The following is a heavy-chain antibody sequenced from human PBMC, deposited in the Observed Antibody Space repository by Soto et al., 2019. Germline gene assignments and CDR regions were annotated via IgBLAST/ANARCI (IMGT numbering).Heavy chain of an antibody. J-gene: IGHJ4*02. D-gene: IGHD5-12*01. CDR3: ARGRWLQLIYFDY. V-gene: IGHV4-30-4*01. Sequence: SETLSLTCTVSGGSISSGDYYWSWIRQPPGKGLEWIGYIYYSGSTYYNPSLKSRVTISVDTSKNQFSLKLGSVTAADTAVYYCARGRWLQLIYFDYWGQGTLVTVSS. CDR2: IYYSGST. CDR1: GGSISSGDYY.